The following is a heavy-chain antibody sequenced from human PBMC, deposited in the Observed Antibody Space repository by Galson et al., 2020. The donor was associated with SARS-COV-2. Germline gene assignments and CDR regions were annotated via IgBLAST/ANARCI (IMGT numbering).Heavy chain of an antibody. CDR1: GFTFSNYG. CDR3: AKDRARGSYVVDS. J-gene: IGHJ4*02. V-gene: IGHV3-30*02. D-gene: IGHD1-26*01. Sequence: GGSLRLSCAASGFTFSNYGIHWVRPAPGKGLEWVTFIRYDGSNKYSADSVKGRFTISRDNSQNTLYLQMNSLRAEYTAVYYCAKDRARGSYVVDSWGQGTLVTVSS. CDR2: IRYDGSNK.